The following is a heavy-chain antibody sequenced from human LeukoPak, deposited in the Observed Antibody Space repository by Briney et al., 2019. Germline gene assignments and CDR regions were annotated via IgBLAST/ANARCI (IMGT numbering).Heavy chain of an antibody. CDR3: AKDISYYDSSGCDY. Sequence: GGSLRLSCAASGFTFSSYAMSWVRQAPGKGLEWVSGISWNSGSIGYADSVKGRFTISRDNAKNSLYLQMNSLRAEDTALYYCAKDISYYDSSGCDYWGQGTLVTVSS. CDR2: ISWNSGSI. J-gene: IGHJ4*02. V-gene: IGHV3-9*01. D-gene: IGHD3-22*01. CDR1: GFTFSSYA.